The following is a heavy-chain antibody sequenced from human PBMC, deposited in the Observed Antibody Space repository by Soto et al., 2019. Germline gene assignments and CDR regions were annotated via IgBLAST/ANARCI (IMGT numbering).Heavy chain of an antibody. D-gene: IGHD4-17*01. CDR1: GFDFSTYA. J-gene: IGHJ4*02. V-gene: IGHV3-23*01. CDR2: IINTGATT. CDR3: AKDWPGTSSVTSDF. Sequence: EVHLLESGGTLVQPGGSLRLSCAASGFDFSTYAMTWVRQAPGKGLEWVSGIINTGATTYYADSVKGRFTIPRDTSRNPRYLQMNSLRVYDPAMYYCAKDWPGTSSVTSDFWGQGTLVTVSS.